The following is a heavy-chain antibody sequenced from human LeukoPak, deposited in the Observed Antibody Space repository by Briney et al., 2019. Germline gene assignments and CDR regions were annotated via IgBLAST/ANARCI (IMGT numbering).Heavy chain of an antibody. D-gene: IGHD6-19*01. J-gene: IGHJ6*03. CDR1: GFTFSYYS. CDR2: ISSSSSDI. CDR3: ARDRRYSSGWNPYYMDV. Sequence: GGSLRLSCAASGFTFSYYSMNWVRQAPGKGPEWVSSISSSSSDIYYADSVKGRFAISRDNAKSSLYLQMNSLRAEDTAVYYCARDRRYSSGWNPYYMDVWGKGTTVTVSS. V-gene: IGHV3-21*01.